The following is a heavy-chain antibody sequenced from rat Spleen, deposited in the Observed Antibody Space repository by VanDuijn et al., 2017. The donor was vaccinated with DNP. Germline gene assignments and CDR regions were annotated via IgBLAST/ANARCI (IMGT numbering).Heavy chain of an antibody. CDR1: GFTFNKYW. D-gene: IGHD1-9*01. CDR3: TRRGHTTGLNWFVY. V-gene: IGHV5-31*01. CDR2: INTSGGTT. J-gene: IGHJ3*01. Sequence: EVQLVESGGDLVQPGRSLKLSCVASGFTFNKYWMTWIRQVPGKGLEWVATINTSGGTTYYADSVKGRFTISRDNAQNTLYLQMDSLRSEDTATYYCTRRGHTTGLNWFVYWGQGTLVTVSS.